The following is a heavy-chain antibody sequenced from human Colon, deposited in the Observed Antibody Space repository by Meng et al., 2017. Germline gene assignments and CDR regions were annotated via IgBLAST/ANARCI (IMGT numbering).Heavy chain of an antibody. CDR3: ARVIYASGNMAHLNY. CDR1: RDSLRRCNW. J-gene: IGHJ4*02. CDR2: GYYSGST. D-gene: IGHD2/OR15-2a*01. Sequence: DSGPVLVNASGTLSLTWSVFRDSLRRCNWWSWVRQPQGRGLEWIGEGYYSGSTNYNPSLKNRVTMTVEKSKNEFSLTLSSVTAADTAFYYCARVIYASGNMAHLNYWGPGTLVTVSS. V-gene: IGHV4-4*02.